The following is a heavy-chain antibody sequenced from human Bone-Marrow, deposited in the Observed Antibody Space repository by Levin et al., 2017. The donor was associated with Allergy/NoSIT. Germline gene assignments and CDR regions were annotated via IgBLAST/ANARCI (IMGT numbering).Heavy chain of an antibody. CDR2: IGSSGNVI. CDR1: GFNFNDFY. J-gene: IGHJ4*02. D-gene: IGHD5-18*01. V-gene: IGHV3-11*01. CDR3: ARDSGYNYPDY. Sequence: PGGSLRLSCEASGFNFNDFYMSWFRQAPGKGLEWVSYIGSSGNVIYYANSVKGRFIISRDSALNSLHLQMNSLRADDTAVYFCARDSGYNYPDYWGQGTLVTVSS.